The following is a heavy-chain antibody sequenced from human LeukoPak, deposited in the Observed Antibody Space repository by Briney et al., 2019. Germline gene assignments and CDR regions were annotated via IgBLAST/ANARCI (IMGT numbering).Heavy chain of an antibody. V-gene: IGHV4-59*01. CDR3: ARRTHCSGASCYEDY. D-gene: IGHD2-2*01. CDR2: IYYSGST. J-gene: IGHJ4*02. Sequence: ASETLSLTCTVSGGSISNYYWSWIRQPPGRGLEWIGFIYYSGSTNYNPSLKSRVTISVDTSKNQFSLKLSSVTAADTAVYYYARRTHCSGASCYEDYWGQGTLVTVSS. CDR1: GGSISNYY.